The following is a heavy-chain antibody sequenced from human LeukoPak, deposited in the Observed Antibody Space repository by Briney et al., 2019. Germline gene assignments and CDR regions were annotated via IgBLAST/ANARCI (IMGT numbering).Heavy chain of an antibody. CDR1: GGSFSGYY. D-gene: IGHD3-22*01. CDR3: ASPYYYDSSDAFDI. Sequence: PSETLSLTCAVYGGSFSGYYWSWIRQPPGKGLEWIGEINHSGSTNYNPSLKSRVTISVDTSKNQFSLKLSSVTAADTAVYYCASPYYYDSSDAFDIWGQGTMVTVSS. V-gene: IGHV4-34*01. CDR2: INHSGST. J-gene: IGHJ3*02.